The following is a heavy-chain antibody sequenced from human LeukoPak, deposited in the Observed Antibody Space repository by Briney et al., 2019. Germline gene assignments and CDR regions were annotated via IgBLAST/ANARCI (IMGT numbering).Heavy chain of an antibody. J-gene: IGHJ6*03. Sequence: SETLSLTCTVSGDSFSSYQWSWVRQPAGKGLEWIGRISASGTTNSNPALKSRVTMSVDSSKKQFSLTLSYVTAADTAVYYCTRAASGDAVNYYGSGRRFYSYYMDVWGKGTTVTISS. CDR2: ISASGTT. V-gene: IGHV4-4*07. CDR1: GDSFSSYQ. CDR3: TRAASGDAVNYYGSGRRFYSYYMDV. D-gene: IGHD3-10*01.